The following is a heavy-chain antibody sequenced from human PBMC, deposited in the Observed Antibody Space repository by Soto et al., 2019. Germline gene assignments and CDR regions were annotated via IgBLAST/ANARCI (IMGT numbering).Heavy chain of an antibody. CDR3: VRARYCSGGSCYLGLDV. Sequence: SQTLSLTCAISGDSVSSNSATWNWIRQSPSRGLEYLGRTYYRSKWYSEYAESVKSRITIKPETSKNQFSLQLSSVTPDDTAVYYCVRARYCSGGSCYLGLDVWGQGTTVTVSS. CDR2: TYYRSKWYS. V-gene: IGHV6-1*01. J-gene: IGHJ6*02. CDR1: GDSVSSNSAT. D-gene: IGHD2-15*01.